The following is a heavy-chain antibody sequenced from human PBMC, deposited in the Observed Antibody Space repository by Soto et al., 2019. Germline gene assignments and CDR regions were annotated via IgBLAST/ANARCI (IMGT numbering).Heavy chain of an antibody. CDR3: ARDRGTLHCWSGSRYYGMDV. D-gene: IGHD3-3*01. V-gene: IGHV6-1*01. CDR2: TYYRSKWYN. CDR1: GDSVSSNSAA. J-gene: IGHJ6*02. Sequence: SQTLSLTGAMSGDSVSSNSAAWNWIRQSPSRGPEWLGRTYYRSKWYNDYAVSVKSRITINPDTSKNQFSLQLNSVTPEDTAVYYCARDRGTLHCWSGSRYYGMDVWGQGTTVPVYS.